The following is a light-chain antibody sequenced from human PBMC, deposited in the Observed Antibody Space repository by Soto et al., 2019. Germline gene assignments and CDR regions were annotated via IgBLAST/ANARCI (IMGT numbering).Light chain of an antibody. Sequence: QSVLTQPASVSGSPGQSITISGTGTSSDIGGNNYVSWYQQHPGKAPKLMIYDVTNRPSGVSNRFSGSKYGNTASLTISGLQAEDEADYYCSSSTSSSTLFGGGTQLTVL. CDR2: DVT. V-gene: IGLV2-14*03. CDR1: SSDIGGNNY. CDR3: SSSTSSSTL. J-gene: IGLJ2*01.